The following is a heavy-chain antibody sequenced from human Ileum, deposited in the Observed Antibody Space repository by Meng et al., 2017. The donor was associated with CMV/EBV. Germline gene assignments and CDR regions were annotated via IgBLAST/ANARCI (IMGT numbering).Heavy chain of an antibody. J-gene: IGHJ4*02. D-gene: IGHD3-3*01. Sequence: AKWVESGGGLVRTGGSLRVSCVGSGFNFNDAWMSWVRQAPRKGLEWIGRIKSKGSGGTTDYVASVKDRFIISRDDSKNTVYLQMNSLEIEDTAVYYCAWDIANFLNKWGQGALVTVSS. CDR1: GFNFNDAW. CDR3: AWDIANFLNK. CDR2: IKSKGSGGTT. V-gene: IGHV3-15*01.